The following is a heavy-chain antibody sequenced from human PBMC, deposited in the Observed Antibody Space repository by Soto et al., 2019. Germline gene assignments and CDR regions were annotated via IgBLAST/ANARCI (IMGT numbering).Heavy chain of an antibody. V-gene: IGHV4-39*01. CDR2: IYYSGST. Sequence: PSETLSLTCTVSGGSISSSSYYWGWIRQPPGKGLEWIGSIYYSGSTYYNPSLKSRVTISVDTSKNQFSLKLSSVTAADAAVYYCARHSDDAFDLWGQGPMVTVS. CDR1: GGSISSSSYY. J-gene: IGHJ3*01. CDR3: ARHSDDAFDL.